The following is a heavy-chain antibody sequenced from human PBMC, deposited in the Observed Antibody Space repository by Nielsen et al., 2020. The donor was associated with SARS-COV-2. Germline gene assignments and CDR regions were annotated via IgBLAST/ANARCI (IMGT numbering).Heavy chain of an antibody. Sequence: GESLKISCAASGFTFSSYAMSWVRQAPGKGLEWVSAISGSGGSTYYADSVKGRFTISRDNSKNTLYLQMNSLRAEDTAVYYCARDYGIAVAGDDYWGQGTLVTVSS. D-gene: IGHD6-19*01. CDR2: ISGSGGST. J-gene: IGHJ4*02. CDR1: GFTFSSYA. CDR3: ARDYGIAVAGDDY. V-gene: IGHV3-23*01.